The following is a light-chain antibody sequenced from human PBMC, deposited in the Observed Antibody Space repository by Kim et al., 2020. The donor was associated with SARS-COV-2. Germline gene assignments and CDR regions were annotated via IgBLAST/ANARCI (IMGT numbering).Light chain of an antibody. Sequence: GQSITISCTGTSSDVGGYNYVSWYQQHPGKAPKLMIYDVSKWPSGVANRFSGSKSGNKASLTISGLQADDEADYYCSSYTSSSTWVFGGGTQLTVL. CDR3: SSYTSSSTWV. J-gene: IGLJ3*02. V-gene: IGLV2-14*04. CDR1: SSDVGGYNY. CDR2: DVS.